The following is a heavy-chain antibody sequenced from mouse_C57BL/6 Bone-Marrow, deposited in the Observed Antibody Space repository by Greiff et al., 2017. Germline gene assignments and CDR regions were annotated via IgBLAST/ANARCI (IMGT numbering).Heavy chain of an antibody. Sequence: QVQLQQPGAELVRPGTSVKLSCTASGYTFTSYWMPWVKQRPGQGLEWIGVIDTSGSYTNYTQKFKGKATFTVDTSSSTAYMQLSSLTSEDSAVYDCARDGNSPFAYWGQGTLVTVAA. D-gene: IGHD2-1*01. CDR3: ARDGNSPFAY. CDR2: IDTSGSYT. J-gene: IGHJ3*01. CDR1: GYTFTSYW. V-gene: IGHV1-59*01.